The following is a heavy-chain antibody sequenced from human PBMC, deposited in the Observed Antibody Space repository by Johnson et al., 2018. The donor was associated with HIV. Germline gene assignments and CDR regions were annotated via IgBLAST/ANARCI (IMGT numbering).Heavy chain of an antibody. Sequence: VQLVESGGGLVQPGGSLRLSCAASGFTVSSNYMSWVRQAPGKGLEWVSVIYSGGSTYYADSAQGRFTISRDNSKNTLYLQMNSLRAEDTAVYYCARRSSGWYGAFDIWGQGTMVTVSS. CDR2: IYSGGST. V-gene: IGHV3-66*01. D-gene: IGHD6-19*01. J-gene: IGHJ3*02. CDR1: GFTVSSNY. CDR3: ARRSSGWYGAFDI.